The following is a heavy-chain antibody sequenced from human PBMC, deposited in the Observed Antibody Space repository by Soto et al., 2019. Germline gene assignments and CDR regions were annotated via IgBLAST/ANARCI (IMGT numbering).Heavy chain of an antibody. D-gene: IGHD3-10*01. V-gene: IGHV3-15*01. J-gene: IGHJ6*02. CDR1: GFTFSNAW. Sequence: EVQLLESGGGLVQPGGSLRLSCAASGFTFSNAWMSWVRQAPGKGLEWVGRIKSKTDGGTTDYAAPVKGRFTISRDDSKNTLYLQMNSLKTEDTAVYYCTTSITMVRGVIITLSYYYGMDVWGQGTTVTVSS. CDR2: IKSKTDGGTT. CDR3: TTSITMVRGVIITLSYYYGMDV.